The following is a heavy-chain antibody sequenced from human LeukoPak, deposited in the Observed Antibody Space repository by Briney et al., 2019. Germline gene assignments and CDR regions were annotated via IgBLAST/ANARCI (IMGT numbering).Heavy chain of an antibody. CDR1: GGSISNGFYY. D-gene: IGHD3-10*01. CDR2: ISNSGNT. CDR3: ARDSSVRGVIISWFDY. J-gene: IGHJ4*02. V-gene: IGHV4-39*07. Sequence: SETLSLTCTVSGGSISNGFYYWGWIRQPPGKRLEWIGSISNSGNTYHNPSLKSRVTISVDTSKNQFSLKLSSVTAADTAVYYCARDSSVRGVIISWFDYWGQGTLVTVSS.